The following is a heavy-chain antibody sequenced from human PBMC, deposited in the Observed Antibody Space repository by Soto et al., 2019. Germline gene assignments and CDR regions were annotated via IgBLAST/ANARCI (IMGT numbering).Heavy chain of an antibody. V-gene: IGHV1-69*13. Sequence: SVKVSCKASGGTFSDSVTSWVRQAPGQGLEWMGGIVPIFGKANLAEKFQDRVTITADESTSTAYMELSSLRSEDSAVYYCARGRDGSNYYFDYWGQGTLVTVSS. J-gene: IGHJ4*02. CDR2: IVPIFGKA. CDR1: GGTFSDSV. D-gene: IGHD3-10*01. CDR3: ARGRDGSNYYFDY.